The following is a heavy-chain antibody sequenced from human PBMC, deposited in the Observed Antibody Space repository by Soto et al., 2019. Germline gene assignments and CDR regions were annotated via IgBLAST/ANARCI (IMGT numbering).Heavy chain of an antibody. CDR1: GVSISGSY. D-gene: IGHD5-12*01. J-gene: IGHJ4*02. Sequence: SETLSLTCTVSGVSISGSYWTWIRQPPGKGLVYIGYIYYSGVTNYNPSLTSRVTMSVDTSKNQFSLKLTSVTAADTAVYYCARLEVATPKYYFDYWGQGALVTVSS. V-gene: IGHV4-59*08. CDR2: IYYSGVT. CDR3: ARLEVATPKYYFDY.